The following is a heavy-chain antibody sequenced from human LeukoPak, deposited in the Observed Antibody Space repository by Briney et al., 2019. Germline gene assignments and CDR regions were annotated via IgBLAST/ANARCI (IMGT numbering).Heavy chain of an antibody. V-gene: IGHV4-59*01. CDR2: IYYSGST. Sequence: EPSETLSLTRTVSGGSISSYYWNWIRHPPGKGLEWIGCIYYSGSTNYNPSLKSRVTISVDTSKNQFSLKLNSVTAADTAVYYCARGGAHYYYGMDVWGQGTTVTVSS. CDR1: GGSISSYY. J-gene: IGHJ6*02. CDR3: ARGGAHYYYGMDV.